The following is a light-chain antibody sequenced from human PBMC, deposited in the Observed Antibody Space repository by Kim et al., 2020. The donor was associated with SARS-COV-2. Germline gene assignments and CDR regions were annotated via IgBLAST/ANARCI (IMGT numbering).Light chain of an antibody. Sequence: ASVGDRVTITCRASQSISSYLNWYQQKRGKAPKLLIYAASSLQSGVPSRFSGSGSGTDFTLTISSLQPEDFATYYCQQSYSTPYTFGQGTKLEI. V-gene: IGKV1-39*01. CDR2: AAS. J-gene: IGKJ2*01. CDR3: QQSYSTPYT. CDR1: QSISSY.